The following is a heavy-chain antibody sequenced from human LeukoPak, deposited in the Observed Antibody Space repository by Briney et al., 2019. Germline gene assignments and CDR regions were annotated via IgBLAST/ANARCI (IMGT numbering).Heavy chain of an antibody. V-gene: IGHV1-69*04. J-gene: IGHJ5*02. Sequence: SVKVSCKASGYTFTGYYMHWVRQAPGQGLEWMGRIIPILGIANYAQKFQGRVTITADKSTSTAYMELSSLRSEDTAVYYCARDPTAYYDFWSGPGFDPWGQGTLVTVSS. CDR1: GYTFTGYY. CDR3: ARDPTAYYDFWSGPGFDP. D-gene: IGHD3-3*01. CDR2: IIPILGIA.